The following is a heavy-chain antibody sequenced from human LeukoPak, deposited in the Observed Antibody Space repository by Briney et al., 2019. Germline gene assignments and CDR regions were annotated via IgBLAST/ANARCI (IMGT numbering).Heavy chain of an antibody. V-gene: IGHV3-23*01. D-gene: IGHD3-22*01. Sequence: GGSLRLSCAASGFNFSNSAMSWVRQAPGKGLEWVSTIGVGGSSTYYADSVKGRFTISRDNSKNTLYLQMNSLRAEDTAVYYCAKDGGGYYDSRGYPLWGQGTLVTISS. CDR3: AKDGGGYYDSRGYPL. CDR2: IGVGGSST. J-gene: IGHJ1*01. CDR1: GFNFSNSA.